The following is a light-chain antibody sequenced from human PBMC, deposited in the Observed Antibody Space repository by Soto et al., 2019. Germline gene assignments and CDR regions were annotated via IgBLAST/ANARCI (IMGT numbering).Light chain of an antibody. CDR2: RIS. J-gene: IGLJ1*01. Sequence: QTVVTQEPSLTVSPGGTVTLTCACSTGAVTSDYFPNWFQQKPGQAPRALIYRISNRHSWTPARFSGSLLGGKAAVTLSAVQPEDEADYYCLLFYSGVHVFGNGTKLTVL. V-gene: IGLV7-43*01. CDR3: LLFYSGVHV. CDR1: TGAVTSDYF.